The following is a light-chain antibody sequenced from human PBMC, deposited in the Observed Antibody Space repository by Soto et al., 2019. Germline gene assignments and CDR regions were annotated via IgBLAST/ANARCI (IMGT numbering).Light chain of an antibody. Sequence: QSVLTQPPSVSGAPGQRVTISCTGSSSNIGAHYDVHWYQQLPGTAPKLLIYGYTHRPSGVPDRFSGSKSGTSASLAITGLQAEDEADYYCQVWDSDTFLWVFGGGTKLTVL. J-gene: IGLJ3*02. CDR2: GYT. V-gene: IGLV1-40*01. CDR3: QVWDSDTFLWV. CDR1: SSNIGAHYD.